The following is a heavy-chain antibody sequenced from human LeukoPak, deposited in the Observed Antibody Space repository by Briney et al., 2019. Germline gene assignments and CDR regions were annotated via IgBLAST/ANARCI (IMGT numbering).Heavy chain of an antibody. Sequence: GGSLRLSCAASGFTFGSYGMHWVSQAPGKGLEWVAIISYDGSNKYYADSVKGRFTISRDNSRTTLYLQMNSLRAEDTAVYYCAKAPPNCNTVSCYADYWGQGTLVTVSS. CDR3: AKAPPNCNTVSCYADY. D-gene: IGHD2-2*01. CDR2: ISYDGSNK. CDR1: GFTFGSYG. J-gene: IGHJ4*02. V-gene: IGHV3-30*18.